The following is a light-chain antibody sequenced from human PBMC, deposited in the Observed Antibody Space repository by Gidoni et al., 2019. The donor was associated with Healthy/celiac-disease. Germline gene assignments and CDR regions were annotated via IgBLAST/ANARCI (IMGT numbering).Light chain of an antibody. CDR1: QSVSSS. CDR3: QQRRDT. V-gene: IGKV3-11*01. J-gene: IGKJ3*01. CDR2: DAS. Sequence: EIVLTQSPATLSLSPGARATLPCRASQSVSSSLAWYQQKPGQAPRRRIYDASNRATGIPARFSGSWSVTDVTLTISSLEPEDFAVYYCQQRRDTFDPGTKVDIK.